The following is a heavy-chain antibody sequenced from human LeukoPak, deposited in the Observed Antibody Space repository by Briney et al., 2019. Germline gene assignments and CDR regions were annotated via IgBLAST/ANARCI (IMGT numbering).Heavy chain of an antibody. CDR2: ISWDGGST. CDR3: AKEEVRGVIGY. D-gene: IGHD3-10*01. Sequence: GGSLRLSCAASGFTFDDYAMHWVRQAAGKGLAWVSLISWDGGSTYYADFVKGRFTISRDNSKNSLYLQMNSLRAEDTALYYCAKEEVRGVIGYWGQGTLVTVSS. CDR1: GFTFDDYA. V-gene: IGHV3-43D*03. J-gene: IGHJ4*02.